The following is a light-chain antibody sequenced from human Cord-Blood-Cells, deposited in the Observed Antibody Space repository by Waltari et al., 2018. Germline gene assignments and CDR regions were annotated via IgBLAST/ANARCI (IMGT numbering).Light chain of an antibody. Sequence: DIQMTQSPSSLSASVGDRVTITCRASQSISSYLNWYKQKTGKAPKLLSYAASSLQSWVPSRVSGSGSVTDFTLTISSLQPEDFATYYCQQSYSTPLTFGGGTKVEIK. V-gene: IGKV1-39*01. CDR1: QSISSY. CDR2: AAS. J-gene: IGKJ4*01. CDR3: QQSYSTPLT.